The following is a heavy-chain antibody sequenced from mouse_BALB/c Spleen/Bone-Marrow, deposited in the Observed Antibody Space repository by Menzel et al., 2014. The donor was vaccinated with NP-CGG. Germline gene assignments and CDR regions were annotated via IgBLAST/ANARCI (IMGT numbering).Heavy chain of an antibody. V-gene: IGHV1S137*01. Sequence: QVQLKESGAELVRPGVSVKISCKGSGYTFTDYAMHWVKQSHAKSLEWIGVIITYYGDATYNQKFEGKATMTVDKSSSTAYMELARLTSEDSAIYYCARDLDYWGQGTTLTVSS. CDR3: ARDLDY. CDR1: GYTFTDYA. CDR2: IITYYGDA. J-gene: IGHJ2*01.